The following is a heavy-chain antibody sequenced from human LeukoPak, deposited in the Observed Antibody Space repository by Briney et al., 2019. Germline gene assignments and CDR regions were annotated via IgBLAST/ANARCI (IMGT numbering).Heavy chain of an antibody. Sequence: GESLKISCKGSGYSFTSYWISWVRQMPGKGLEWMGRIDPSDSYTNYSPSFQGHVTISADKSISTAYLQWSSLKASDTTMYYCARCGGYCSGGGPNWFDPWGQGTLVTVSS. CDR1: GYSFTSYW. J-gene: IGHJ5*02. V-gene: IGHV5-10-1*01. CDR3: ARCGGYCSGGGPNWFDP. CDR2: IDPSDSYT. D-gene: IGHD2-15*01.